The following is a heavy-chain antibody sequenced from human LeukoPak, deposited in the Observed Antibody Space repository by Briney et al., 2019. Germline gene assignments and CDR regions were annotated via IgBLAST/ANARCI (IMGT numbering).Heavy chain of an antibody. CDR2: TYYRANRSKWSI. CDR1: GDSVSADSAT. V-gene: IGHV6-1*01. CDR3: TRATYRAFDI. J-gene: IGHJ3*02. Sequence: SQTLSLTCASSGDSVSADSATWNWISQSPSKGLEWLGRTYYRANRSKWSIDYALSVPSRIIISPDTSKNEFSLQLNSVAPEDTAVYYCTRATYRAFDIWGQGTIVTASS.